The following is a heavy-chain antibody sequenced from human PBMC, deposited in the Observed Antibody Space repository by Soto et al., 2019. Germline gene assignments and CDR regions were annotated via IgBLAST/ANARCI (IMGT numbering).Heavy chain of an antibody. J-gene: IGHJ6*02. V-gene: IGHV1-69*13. CDR1: GGTFSSYA. Sequence: GXSVKVSCKASGGTFSSYAISWVRQAPGQGLEWMGGIIPIFGTANYAQKFQGRVTITADESTSTAYMELSSLRSEDTAVYYCARNSYGYLSYYYYGMGVWGQGTTVTVSS. CDR2: IIPIFGTA. CDR3: ARNSYGYLSYYYYGMGV. D-gene: IGHD5-18*01.